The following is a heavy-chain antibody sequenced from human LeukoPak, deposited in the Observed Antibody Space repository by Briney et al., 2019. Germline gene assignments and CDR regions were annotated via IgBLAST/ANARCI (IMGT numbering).Heavy chain of an antibody. CDR3: ARQDWLGDRYYLDS. Sequence: GGSLRLSCAASGFTFSSYSLNWVRQAPGKGLEWVSFISTSSSYIYYADSVKGRFTISRDNARNSLYLQMNSLRAEDTAVYYCARQDWLGDRYYLDSWGQGTLVTVSS. V-gene: IGHV3-21*01. D-gene: IGHD3-9*01. CDR2: ISTSSSYI. CDR1: GFTFSSYS. J-gene: IGHJ4*02.